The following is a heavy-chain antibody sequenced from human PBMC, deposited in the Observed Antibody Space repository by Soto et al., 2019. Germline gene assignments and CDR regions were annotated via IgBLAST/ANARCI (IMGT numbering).Heavy chain of an antibody. CDR3: ARVADCTYSSNCNGRAAFDM. CDR2: INRDGSTI. CDR1: GFTLSSHW. Sequence: EVQLAESGGGLAQPGGSLRLSCAASGFTLSSHWMHWVRQAPGKGLVWVSRINRDGSTINYDDSVRGRYTISRDNAKNTLSLQMNSLRAEDTAVYYCARVADCTYSSNCNGRAAFDMWGQGTMVTVSS. V-gene: IGHV3-74*01. J-gene: IGHJ3*02. D-gene: IGHD6-13*01.